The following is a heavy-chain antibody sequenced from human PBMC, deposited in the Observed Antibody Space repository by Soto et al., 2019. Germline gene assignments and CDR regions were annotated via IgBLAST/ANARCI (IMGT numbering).Heavy chain of an antibody. Sequence: GSLRLSCAASGFNFNTYWMYWVRQAPGKGLEWVANIDTDGSRKSYVDSVKGRFIISRDNAKNSLFLQMNSLRADDTAVYYCGRVPLDGNYANGVDVWGQGTTVTVSS. CDR2: IDTDGSRK. V-gene: IGHV3-7*03. CDR1: GFNFNTYW. CDR3: GRVPLDGNYANGVDV. D-gene: IGHD4-17*01. J-gene: IGHJ6*02.